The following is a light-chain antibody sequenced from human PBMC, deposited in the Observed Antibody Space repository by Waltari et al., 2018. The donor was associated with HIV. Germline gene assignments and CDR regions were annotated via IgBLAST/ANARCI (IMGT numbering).Light chain of an antibody. CDR1: RDVTNF. CDR3: QQSDSYPLT. CDR2: GAS. J-gene: IGKJ5*01. Sequence: DIQLTQSPSLLSASVGDRVSITCRASRDVTNFLAWYQKKPGTAPKLLIYGASTLQSGVPSRFGGSGSGTQFTLTINSLQPDDFATYYCQQSDSYPLTFGQGTRLEMK. V-gene: IGKV1-9*01.